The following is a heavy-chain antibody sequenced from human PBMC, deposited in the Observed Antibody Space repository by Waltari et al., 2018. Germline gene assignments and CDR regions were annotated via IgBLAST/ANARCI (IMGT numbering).Heavy chain of an antibody. CDR1: GVTFSHSW. CDR3: VTTGVAGFY. V-gene: IGHV3-74*01. CDR2: ISMDGSIV. J-gene: IGHJ4*02. D-gene: IGHD6-19*01. Sequence: EVQLVESGGGLVQPGGSLRLSCAAYGVTFSHSWMYWVRQSPGKGLVWVSRISMDGSIVNYADSVKGRFTISRDNAKSTLFLQMNSLRVDDTALYYCVTTGVAGFYWGQGTRVTVSS.